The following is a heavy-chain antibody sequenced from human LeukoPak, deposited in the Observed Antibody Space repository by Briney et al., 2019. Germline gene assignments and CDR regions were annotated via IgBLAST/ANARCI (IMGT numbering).Heavy chain of an antibody. V-gene: IGHV4-61*02. CDR2: IYTSGST. CDR3: ARSPPINPSSTSPRDFDY. J-gene: IGHJ4*02. D-gene: IGHD2-2*01. Sequence: SQTLSLTCTVSSGSISSGNYYWSWIRQPAGKGLEWIGRIYTSGSTNYNPSLKSRVTMSVDTSKNQFSLKLSSVTAADTAVYYCARSPPINPSSTSPRDFDYWGRGTLVTVSS. CDR1: SGSISSGNYY.